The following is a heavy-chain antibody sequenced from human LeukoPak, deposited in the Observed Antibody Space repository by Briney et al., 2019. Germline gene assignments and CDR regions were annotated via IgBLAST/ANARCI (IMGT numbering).Heavy chain of an antibody. V-gene: IGHV4-59*08. Sequence: SETLSLTCTVSGGSISSYYWSWIRQPPGKGLDWVGYIYHTGSTNYNPSLKSRVTISVDTSKNQFSLKLSSVTAADTAVYYCARQNPAAEGQGLDHWGQGALVTVSS. CDR2: IYHTGST. CDR1: GGSISSYY. D-gene: IGHD6-13*01. J-gene: IGHJ4*02. CDR3: ARQNPAAEGQGLDH.